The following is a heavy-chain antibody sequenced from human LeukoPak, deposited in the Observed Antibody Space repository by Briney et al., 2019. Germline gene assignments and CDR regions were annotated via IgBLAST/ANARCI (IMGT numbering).Heavy chain of an antibody. CDR3: ARGRATMIVVGHAFDI. J-gene: IGHJ3*02. CDR1: GFTFSSYA. D-gene: IGHD3-22*01. CDR2: ISYDGSNK. V-gene: IGHV3-30*04. Sequence: GGSRRLSCAASGFTFSSYAMHWVRQAPGKGLEWVADISYDGSNKYYAYSVKGRFTISRDNSKNTLHLQMNSLRAEDTAVYYCARGRATMIVVGHAFDIWGQGIMVTVSS.